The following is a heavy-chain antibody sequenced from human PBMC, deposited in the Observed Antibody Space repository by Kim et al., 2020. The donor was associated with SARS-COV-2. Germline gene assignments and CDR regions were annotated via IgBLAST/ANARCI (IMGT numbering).Heavy chain of an antibody. Sequence: SETLSLTCTVSGGSISSYYWSWIRQPPGKGLVWIGYIYYNGNTNYNPSLKSRITISVDTSNNQFSLKLSSVTAADTAIYYCARSLGRGFAYWGQGTLVTV. CDR2: IYYNGNT. J-gene: IGHJ4*02. V-gene: IGHV4-59*08. CDR3: ARSLGRGFAY. CDR1: GGSISSYY.